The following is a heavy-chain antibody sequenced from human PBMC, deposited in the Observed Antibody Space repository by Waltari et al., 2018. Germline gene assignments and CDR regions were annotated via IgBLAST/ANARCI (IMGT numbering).Heavy chain of an antibody. V-gene: IGHV4-39*07. Sequence: QLQLQESGPGLVKPSETLSLTCTVSGGSISSTSSYYWGWIRQPPGKGLEWIGNIYYTGSTYNNPSLKNRVTISVDTSKNQFSLKLNSVTAADTAVYYCARDQGGYGHFDYWGQGTLVTVSS. D-gene: IGHD5-18*01. CDR1: GGSISSTSSYY. CDR2: IYYTGST. CDR3: ARDQGGYGHFDY. J-gene: IGHJ4*02.